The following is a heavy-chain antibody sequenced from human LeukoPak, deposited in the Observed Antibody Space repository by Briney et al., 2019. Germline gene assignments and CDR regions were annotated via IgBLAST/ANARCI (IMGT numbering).Heavy chain of an antibody. CDR1: GGTFSSYA. CDR3: ARAKAQERATIEY. J-gene: IGHJ4*02. V-gene: IGHV1-69*13. CDR2: IIPIFGTA. D-gene: IGHD5-24*01. Sequence: SVKVSCKASGGTFSSYAISWARQAPGQGLEWMGGIIPIFGTANYAQKFQGRVTITADESTSTAYMELSSLRSEDTAVYYCARAKAQERATIEYWGQGTLVTVSS.